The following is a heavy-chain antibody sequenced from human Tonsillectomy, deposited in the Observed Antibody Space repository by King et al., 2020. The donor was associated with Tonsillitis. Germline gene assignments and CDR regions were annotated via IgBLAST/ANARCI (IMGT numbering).Heavy chain of an antibody. CDR2: INPKSGDT. V-gene: IGHV1-2*02. Sequence: QLVQSGAEVKKPGASMRVSCKPSGYTFTAFYMHWIRQAPGQGLQWMGWINPKSGDTDYAQTCQGRVTMTTDTSINTAYMELTGLTSDDTAVYYCATLYGSGWFQVGADYGGQGTLVTVSS. J-gene: IGHJ4*02. CDR1: GYTFTAFY. D-gene: IGHD6-19*01. CDR3: ATLYGSGWFQVGADY.